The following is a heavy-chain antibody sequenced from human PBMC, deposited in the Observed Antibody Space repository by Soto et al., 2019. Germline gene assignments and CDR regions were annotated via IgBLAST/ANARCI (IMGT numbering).Heavy chain of an antibody. Sequence: ASVKVSCKASGYTFTSYGISWVRQAPGQGLEWMGWISAYNGNTNYAQKLQGRVTMTTDTSTSTAYMELRSLRSDDTAVYYCARDYYDFWSGYYSSLSLFVYWGQGTLVTVSS. CDR2: ISAYNGNT. CDR3: ARDYYDFWSGYYSSLSLFVY. D-gene: IGHD3-3*01. CDR1: GYTFTSYG. V-gene: IGHV1-18*01. J-gene: IGHJ4*02.